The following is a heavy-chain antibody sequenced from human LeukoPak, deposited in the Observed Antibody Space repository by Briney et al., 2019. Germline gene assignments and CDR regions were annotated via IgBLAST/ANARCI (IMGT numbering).Heavy chain of an antibody. D-gene: IGHD2-2*01. V-gene: IGHV3-23*01. Sequence: PGGSLRLSCAASGFTFSSYAMSWVRQAPGKGLEWVSGISGGGGSTYYADSVKGRFTISRDNSKNTLYLQMNSLRAEDTAVYYCAKGVAPAAPTFYYYYYGMDVWGQGTTVTVSS. CDR1: GFTFSSYA. CDR2: ISGGGGST. CDR3: AKGVAPAAPTFYYYYYGMDV. J-gene: IGHJ6*02.